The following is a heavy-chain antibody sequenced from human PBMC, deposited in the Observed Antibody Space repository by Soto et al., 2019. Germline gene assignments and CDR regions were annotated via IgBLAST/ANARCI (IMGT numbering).Heavy chain of an antibody. CDR3: ASGVAHGSGWNTLGY. Sequence: GGSLRLSCAASGFTVSSNCMSWVRQAPGKGLEWVSAICSSGGCPYYAESVKGRFTISRDNSKNTLYLQLNSLRAEDTAIYYCASGVAHGSGWNTLGYWGQGTLVTVSS. J-gene: IGHJ4*02. V-gene: IGHV3-23*01. CDR1: GFTVSSNC. D-gene: IGHD6-19*01. CDR2: ICSSGGCP.